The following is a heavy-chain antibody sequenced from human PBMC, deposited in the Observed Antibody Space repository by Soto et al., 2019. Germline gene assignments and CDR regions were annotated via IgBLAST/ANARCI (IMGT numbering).Heavy chain of an antibody. CDR1: GYSISSGYY. Sequence: PSETLSLTCAVSGYSISSGYYWGWIRQPPGKGLEWIGSIYHSGSTYYNPSLKSRVTISVDTSKNQFSLKLSSVTAADTAVYYCARFPGEGWGGYYKRSNWFDPWGQGTLVTVSS. CDR2: IYHSGST. J-gene: IGHJ5*02. V-gene: IGHV4-38-2*01. D-gene: IGHD3-3*01. CDR3: ARFPGEGWGGYYKRSNWFDP.